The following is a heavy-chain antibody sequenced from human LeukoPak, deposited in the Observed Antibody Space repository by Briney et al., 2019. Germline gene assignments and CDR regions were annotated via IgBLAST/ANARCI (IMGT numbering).Heavy chain of an antibody. CDR1: GYTFTSYD. Sequence: GSVKVSCKASGYTFTSYDINGVGQATGQGVEWMGWMNPNSCNTGYVQRFHGRVTMTMNTSIRTAYMELSSLRSEDTAVYYCARGLPLTELSTQWLAQFYYYYYYMDVWGKGTTVTVPS. D-gene: IGHD6-19*01. V-gene: IGHV1-8*01. CDR2: MNPNSCNT. J-gene: IGHJ6*03. CDR3: ARGLPLTELSTQWLAQFYYYYYYMDV.